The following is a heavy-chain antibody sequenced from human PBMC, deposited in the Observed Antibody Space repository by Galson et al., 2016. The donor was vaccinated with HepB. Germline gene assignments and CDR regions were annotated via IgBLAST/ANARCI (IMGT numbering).Heavy chain of an antibody. CDR2: LIPESGRT. J-gene: IGHJ5*02. CDR1: GVTFSSHG. D-gene: IGHD3-16*01. CDR3: VITAGYAYSFS. V-gene: IGHV1-69*06. Sequence: SVKVSCKASGVTFSSHGLTWVRQVPGQGLQWVGGLIPESGRTRYAQSLQGRVSITADRATSTTFMELNSLTSEDTAVYYCVITAGYAYSFSWGQGTLVSVSS.